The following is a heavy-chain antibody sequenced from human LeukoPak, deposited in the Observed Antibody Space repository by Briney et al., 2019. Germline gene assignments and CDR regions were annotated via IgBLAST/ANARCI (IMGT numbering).Heavy chain of an antibody. CDR1: GYTFTGYF. D-gene: IGHD6-25*01. J-gene: IGHJ6*02. V-gene: IGHV1-2*02. Sequence: ASVKVSCKASGYTFTGYFMHWVRQAPGKELDWMGWINPNSGGTNYAQEFQGRVTMTRDTSISTAYMEVSRLKSDDTAVYYCARRAVYYYYGMDVWGQGSTVTVSS. CDR3: ARRAVYYYYGMDV. CDR2: INPNSGGT.